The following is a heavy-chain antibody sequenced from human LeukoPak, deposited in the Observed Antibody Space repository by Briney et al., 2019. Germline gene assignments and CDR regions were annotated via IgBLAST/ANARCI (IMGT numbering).Heavy chain of an antibody. CDR2: TSGSGVNS. Sequence: GGSLRLSCAASGFTLRSYDMSWVRQAPGKGLEWVAATSGSGVNSYYADSVRGRFTISRDNSQNTLYLQMNSLKTEDTAVYYCTTADGSGGYYYYGMDVWGQGTTVTVSS. CDR3: TTADGSGGYYYYGMDV. J-gene: IGHJ6*02. CDR1: GFTLRSYD. D-gene: IGHD3-10*01. V-gene: IGHV3-23*01.